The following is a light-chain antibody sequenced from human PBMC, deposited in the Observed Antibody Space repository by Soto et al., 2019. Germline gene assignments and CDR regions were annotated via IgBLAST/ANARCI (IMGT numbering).Light chain of an antibody. CDR3: QQYGSPLWT. Sequence: EIVLTQSPGTLSMSPGERATLSCRASQSITSSYLAWYQQKPGKAPRLLISGTFSRATGIPDRFSGSGSGTDFTLTINRLEPEDFAVYYCQQYGSPLWTFGQGTKVEIK. CDR2: GTF. J-gene: IGKJ1*01. CDR1: QSITSSY. V-gene: IGKV3-20*01.